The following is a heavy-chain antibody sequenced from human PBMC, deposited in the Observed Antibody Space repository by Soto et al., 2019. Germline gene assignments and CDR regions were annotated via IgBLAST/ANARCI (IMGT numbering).Heavy chain of an antibody. CDR1: GGSIYRSGYY. CDR3: GKVLVGATRHTDSDS. J-gene: IGHJ4*02. Sequence: SETLSLTCTVSGGSIYRSGYYWGWIRQPPGRGLEWIGNIDYNGVTYSNPSLKSRVTISRDTSKNQFSLKLTSVTAADTALYYCGKVLVGATRHTDSDSWGPGTLVTVSS. V-gene: IGHV4-39*01. D-gene: IGHD2-15*01. CDR2: IDYNGVT.